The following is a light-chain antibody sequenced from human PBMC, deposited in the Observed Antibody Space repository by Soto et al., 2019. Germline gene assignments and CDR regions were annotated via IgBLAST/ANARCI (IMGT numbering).Light chain of an antibody. Sequence: QSALTQPASVSGSPGQSITISCTGTSSDVGSYNYVSWYQQHPGKAPKVMLYDVSNRPSGVSYRFSGSKSGNTASLTISGLQAEDEADYYCSSYTTSSTSVFGTGTKLTVL. CDR2: DVS. CDR3: SSYTTSSTSV. V-gene: IGLV2-14*01. J-gene: IGLJ1*01. CDR1: SSDVGSYNY.